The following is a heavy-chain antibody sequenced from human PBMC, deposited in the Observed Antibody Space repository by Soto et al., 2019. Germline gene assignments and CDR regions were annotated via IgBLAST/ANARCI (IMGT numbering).Heavy chain of an antibody. V-gene: IGHV1-69*06. D-gene: IGHD5-18*01. Sequence: VASVKVSCKXSGGTFSSHAISWVRQAPGQGLEWMGGIIPIYGTANYAQKFQGRVTITADRSTSTAYMELSSLRSEDSAVYYCARSSVIQLWYEYYFDYWGQGTLVTVSS. CDR2: IIPIYGTA. CDR3: ARSSVIQLWYEYYFDY. CDR1: GGTFSSHA. J-gene: IGHJ4*02.